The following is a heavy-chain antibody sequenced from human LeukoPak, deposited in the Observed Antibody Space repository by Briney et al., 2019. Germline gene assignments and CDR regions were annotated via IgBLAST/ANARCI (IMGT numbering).Heavy chain of an antibody. V-gene: IGHV3-30*04. CDR2: ISSDGSKE. D-gene: IGHD2-15*01. Sequence: GGSLRLSCAASGFTFSSYAMHWVRQAPGKGLEWVAFISSDGSKEYYADSVKGRFTISRDNSKNTLYLHVNSPRAEDTAVFFCAKDGYCSGGSCYANFFDRWGQGTLVTVSS. CDR1: GFTFSSYA. J-gene: IGHJ4*02. CDR3: AKDGYCSGGSCYANFFDR.